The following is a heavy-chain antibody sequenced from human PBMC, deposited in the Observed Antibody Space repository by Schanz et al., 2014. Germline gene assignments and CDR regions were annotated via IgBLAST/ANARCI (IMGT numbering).Heavy chain of an antibody. CDR2: IAYDGSKK. V-gene: IGHV3-30*04. J-gene: IGHJ4*02. CDR1: GFTFSSYA. D-gene: IGHD4-17*01. Sequence: QVQLVESGGGVVQPGRSLRLSCAASGFTFSSYAVHWVRQAPGKGLEWVAGIAYDGSKKNYADSVKGRFTISRDNAKNSLYLQMNSLRVDDTAFYFCAKVRGDQRGAFDSWGQGTLVTVSS. CDR3: AKVRGDQRGAFDS.